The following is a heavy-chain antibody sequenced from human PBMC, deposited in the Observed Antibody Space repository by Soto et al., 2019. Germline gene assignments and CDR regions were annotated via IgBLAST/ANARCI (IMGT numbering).Heavy chain of an antibody. CDR1: GFTFSSYG. V-gene: IGHV3-30*18. Sequence: QVQLVESGGGVVQPGRSLGLSCAASGFTFSSYGMHWVRQAPGKGLEWVAVISYDGSNKYYADSVKGRFTISRDNSKNALELQMNSVRAEDKAVYYCAKSGDCTNGVCYKPVDYWGQGTLVTVSS. J-gene: IGHJ4*02. CDR3: AKSGDCTNGVCYKPVDY. D-gene: IGHD2-8*01. CDR2: ISYDGSNK.